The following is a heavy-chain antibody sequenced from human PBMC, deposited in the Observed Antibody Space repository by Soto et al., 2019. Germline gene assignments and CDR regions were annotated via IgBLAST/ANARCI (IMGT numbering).Heavy chain of an antibody. CDR1: GGFISSSNW. CDR3: ARGPNWFDP. CDR2: IYHSGST. Sequence: PSETLSLTCAVSGGFISSSNWWGWVRQSPGKGLEWIGEIYHSGSTNYNPSLKSRVTISVDTSKNQFSLKLTSVTAADTAVYYCARGPNWFDPWGQGTLVTVSS. V-gene: IGHV4-4*02. J-gene: IGHJ5*02.